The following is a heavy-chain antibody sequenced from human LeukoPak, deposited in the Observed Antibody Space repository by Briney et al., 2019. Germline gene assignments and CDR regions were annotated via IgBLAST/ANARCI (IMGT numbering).Heavy chain of an antibody. V-gene: IGHV4-4*07. CDR1: GGPISSHC. J-gene: IGHJ4*02. CDR3: ARVPGDGSGSYT. D-gene: IGHD3-10*01. Sequence: SETLSLTCTVSGGPISSHCWNWIRQPAGKGLEWIGRIYTCGSTNYNPSLKSRVTISVDTSKNQFSLKLSSVTAADTAVYYCARVPGDGSGSYTWGQGTLVTVSS. CDR2: IYTCGST.